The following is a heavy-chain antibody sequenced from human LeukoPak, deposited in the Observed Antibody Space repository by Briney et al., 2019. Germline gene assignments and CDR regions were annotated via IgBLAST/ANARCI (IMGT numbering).Heavy chain of an antibody. D-gene: IGHD3-3*01. CDR3: ASSPYYDFWIDY. CDR1: GFTFSSYA. V-gene: IGHV3-21*01. J-gene: IGHJ4*02. Sequence: GGSLRLSCAASGFTFSSYAMNWVRQAPGKGLEWVSSISSSSSYIYYADSVKGRFIISRDNAKNSLYLQMNSLRAEDTAVYYCASSPYYDFWIDYWGQGTLVTVSS. CDR2: ISSSSSYI.